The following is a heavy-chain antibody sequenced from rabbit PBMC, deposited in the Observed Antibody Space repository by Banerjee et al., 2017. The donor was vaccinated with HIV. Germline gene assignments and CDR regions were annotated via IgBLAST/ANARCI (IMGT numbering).Heavy chain of an antibody. Sequence: QSLEESGGDLVKPGASLTLTCTASGIDFSSSYYMCWVRQAPGKGLEWIACIYTSSGSTYYASWAKGRFTISKTSSITVTLQMTSLTAADTATYFCASGHWYMNLWGQGTLVTVS. CDR1: GIDFSSSYY. V-gene: IGHV1S40*01. CDR2: IYTSSGST. CDR3: ASGHWYMNL. D-gene: IGHD1-1*01. J-gene: IGHJ4*01.